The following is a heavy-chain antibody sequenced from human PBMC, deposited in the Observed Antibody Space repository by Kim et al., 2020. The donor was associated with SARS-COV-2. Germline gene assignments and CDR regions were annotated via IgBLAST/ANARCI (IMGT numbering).Heavy chain of an antibody. J-gene: IGHJ4*01. D-gene: IGHD3-10*01. CDR2: XSSSSXYI. V-gene: IGHV3-21*01. CDR1: GFTFSSYS. CDR3: XXGIXXXRGXXXF. Sequence: GGSLRLSCAASGFTFSSYSMNWVRQAPGKGLXXVSSXSSSSXYIYYADSVKGRXXXSRXXXKNXXXLXXXSLXXXDTXVXYXXXGIXXXRGXXXF.